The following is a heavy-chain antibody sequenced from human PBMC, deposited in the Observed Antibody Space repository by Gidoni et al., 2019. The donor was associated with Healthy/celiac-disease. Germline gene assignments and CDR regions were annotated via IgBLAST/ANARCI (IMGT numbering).Heavy chain of an antibody. V-gene: IGHV1-3*01. CDR3: ARDLDDFWSGYQGYYFDY. J-gene: IGHJ4*02. Sequence: QVQLVQSGAEAKKPGASGKASCKAYGYTSTSYAMHWVRQAPGQRLEWMGWINAGNGNTKYSQKFQGRVTITRYASASTAYMELSSLRSEDTAVYYCARDLDDFWSGYQGYYFDYWGQGTLVTVSS. D-gene: IGHD3-3*01. CDR1: GYTSTSYA. CDR2: INAGNGNT.